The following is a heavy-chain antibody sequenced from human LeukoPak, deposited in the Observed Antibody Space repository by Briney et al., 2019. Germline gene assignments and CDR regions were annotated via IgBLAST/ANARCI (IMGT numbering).Heavy chain of an antibody. D-gene: IGHD5-18*01. J-gene: IGHJ6*02. V-gene: IGHV5-51*01. CDR2: IYPADSDT. Sequence: GESLKISCQASGYNFITYWIGWVRQMPGKGLEWVGIIYPADSDTRFSPSFQGQVTVSADRSINTAYLQWRSLEASDTAIYYCVRLGYTYGLPPYYYFGMDIWGQGTTVTVSS. CDR3: VRLGYTYGLPPYYYFGMDI. CDR1: GYNFITYW.